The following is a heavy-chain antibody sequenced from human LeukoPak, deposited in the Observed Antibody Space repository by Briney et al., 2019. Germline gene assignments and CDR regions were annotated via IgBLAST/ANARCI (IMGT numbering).Heavy chain of an antibody. CDR1: GFTFSDYY. V-gene: IGHV3-11*04. CDR3: ARDAQLWSNWFDP. Sequence: GSLRLSCAASGFTFSDYYMSWIRQAPGKGLEWVSYISSSGSTIYYADSVKGRFTISRDNAKNSLYLQMNSLRAEDTAVYYCARDAQLWSNWFDPWGQGTLVTVSS. CDR2: ISSSGSTI. J-gene: IGHJ5*02. D-gene: IGHD5-18*01.